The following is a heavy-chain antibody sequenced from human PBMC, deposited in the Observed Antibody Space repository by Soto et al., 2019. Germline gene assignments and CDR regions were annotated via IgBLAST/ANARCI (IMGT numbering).Heavy chain of an antibody. J-gene: IGHJ2*01. Sequence: PGGSTRLSCAASGFSVYSNYMSWVRQAPGKGLEWVSVIYSGGSTYYADSVKGRFTISRDNSKNTLYLQMNSLRAEDTAVYYCARDIVVVPAAIGHFDLWGRGTLVTVSS. CDR3: ARDIVVVPAAIGHFDL. D-gene: IGHD2-2*02. CDR2: IYSGGST. V-gene: IGHV3-66*01. CDR1: GFSVYSNY.